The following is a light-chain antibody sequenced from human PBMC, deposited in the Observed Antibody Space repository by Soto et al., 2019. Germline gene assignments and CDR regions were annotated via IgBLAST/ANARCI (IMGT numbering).Light chain of an antibody. CDR3: QHYDRSPLIT. CDR2: GAS. V-gene: IGKV3-20*01. Sequence: EIVLTQSPGTLSLSPGERATLSCRASETVNSNYLAWYQQRAGQAPRLLIYGASTRAADIPDRFSGSGSGTDFTLTISRLEPEDFAVNYCQHYDRSPLITFDGGTKVEIK. CDR1: ETVNSNY. J-gene: IGKJ4*01.